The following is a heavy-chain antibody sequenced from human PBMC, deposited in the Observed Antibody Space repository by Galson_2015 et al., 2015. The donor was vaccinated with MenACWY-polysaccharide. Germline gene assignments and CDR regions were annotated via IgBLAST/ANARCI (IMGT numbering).Heavy chain of an antibody. CDR2: LFNRGGT. J-gene: IGHJ5*02. Sequence: TWIRQHPRKGLEWIGYLFNRGGTKTNPSLESRVTVSADRSKNQFSLKLSSVTAADTAVYYCAGIPSTMTSFGWFGPWGQGTLVTVSS. V-gene: IGHV4-31*02. D-gene: IGHD4-17*01. CDR3: AGIPSTMTSFGWFGP.